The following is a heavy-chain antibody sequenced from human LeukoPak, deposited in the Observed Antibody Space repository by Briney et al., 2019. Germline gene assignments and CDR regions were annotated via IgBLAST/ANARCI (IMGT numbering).Heavy chain of an antibody. V-gene: IGHV1-69*05. D-gene: IGHD2-2*01. CDR3: ARGPLLYCSSISCHGAPYYYYYMDV. Sequence: SVKVSFKSSGYTFTGYYMHWVRQAPGQGREWMGGIIPIFGRGNNAHKFHGRVRITTDESTNTAYMELSSLRSEDTAVYYCARGPLLYCSSISCHGAPYYYYYMDVWGKGNTVTVSS. J-gene: IGHJ6*03. CDR1: GYTFTGYY. CDR2: IIPIFGRG.